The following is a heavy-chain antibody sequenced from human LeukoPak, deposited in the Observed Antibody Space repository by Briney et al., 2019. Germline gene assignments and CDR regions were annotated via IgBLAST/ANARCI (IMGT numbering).Heavy chain of an antibody. D-gene: IGHD6-25*01. Sequence: SETLSLTCTVSGGSISSYYWSWIRQPPGKGLEWIEYIYYSGSTNYNPSLKSRVTISVDTSKNQFSLKLSSVTAADTAVYYCAREQETARGPNWFDPWGQGTLVTVSS. V-gene: IGHV4-59*01. CDR2: IYYSGST. J-gene: IGHJ5*02. CDR3: AREQETARGPNWFDP. CDR1: GGSISSYY.